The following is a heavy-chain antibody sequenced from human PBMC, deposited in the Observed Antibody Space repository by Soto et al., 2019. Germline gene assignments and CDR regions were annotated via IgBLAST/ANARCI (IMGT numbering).Heavy chain of an antibody. CDR3: ARDQSPSSGWPAVDV. Sequence: QVQLVQSGAEVKKPGASVKVSCKASGYTFTDYYMHWVRQAPGQGLEWMGWINPNSGGTNYAQKFQGRVTMTRDTSISTAYMALNRLRSADTAVYYCARDQSPSSGWPAVDVWGQGTTVTVSS. CDR2: INPNSGGT. D-gene: IGHD6-19*01. V-gene: IGHV1-2*02. J-gene: IGHJ6*02. CDR1: GYTFTDYY.